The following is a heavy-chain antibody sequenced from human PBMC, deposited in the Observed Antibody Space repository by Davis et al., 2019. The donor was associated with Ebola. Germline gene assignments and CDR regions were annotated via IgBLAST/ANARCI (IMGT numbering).Heavy chain of an antibody. D-gene: IGHD5-12*01. CDR3: ARGWLRSGFDY. J-gene: IGHJ4*02. CDR2: TYYSSKWFH. Sequence: HSQTLSLTCAISGDSVSSGSTAWNWIRQSPLRGLEWLGRTYYSSKWFHDYAVSVNGRITINPDTSKNQVSLQLNSVTPEDTAVYYCARGWLRSGFDYWGQGAPVTVSS. V-gene: IGHV6-1*01. CDR1: GDSVSSGSTA.